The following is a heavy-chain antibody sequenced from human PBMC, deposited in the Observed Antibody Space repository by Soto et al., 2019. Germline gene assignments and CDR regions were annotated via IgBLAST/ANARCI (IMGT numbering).Heavy chain of an antibody. CDR3: AKDGSTEWFFDY. V-gene: IGHV3-23*01. Sequence: PGGSLRLSSAASGFTFSGYAMSWVRQAPGKGLEWVSAISGSGGSTYYADSVKGRFTISIDNSKNTLYLQMNSLRAEDTAVYYRAKDGSTEWFFDYWGQGTLVTVSS. J-gene: IGHJ4*02. CDR1: GFTFSGYA. D-gene: IGHD3-3*01. CDR2: ISGSGGST.